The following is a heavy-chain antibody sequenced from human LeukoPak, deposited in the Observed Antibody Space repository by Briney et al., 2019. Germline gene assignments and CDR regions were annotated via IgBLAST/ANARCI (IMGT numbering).Heavy chain of an antibody. J-gene: IGHJ6*03. Sequence: SQTLSLTCTVSGGSISSGSYYWSWIRQPAGKGLEWIGRIYTSGSTNYNPSLKSRVTISVDTSKNQFSLKLSSVTAADTAVYYCARDPLWFGERGFEYYYYMDVWGKGTTVTVSS. CDR1: GGSISSGSYY. V-gene: IGHV4-61*02. D-gene: IGHD3-10*01. CDR3: ARDPLWFGERGFEYYYYMDV. CDR2: IYTSGST.